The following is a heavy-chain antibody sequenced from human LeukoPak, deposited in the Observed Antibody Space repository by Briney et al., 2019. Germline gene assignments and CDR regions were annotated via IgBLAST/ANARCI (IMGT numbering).Heavy chain of an antibody. J-gene: IGHJ4*02. V-gene: IGHV3-30*18. Sequence: GGSLRLSCAASGFTFSSYGMHWVRQAPGKGLEWVAVISYDGSNKFYADSVKGRFTISRDNSKNTLYLLLNSLRAEDTAVYYCAKETYSVSSAYFDYWGQGALVTVSS. CDR3: AKETYSVSSAYFDY. CDR1: GFTFSSYG. D-gene: IGHD3-22*01. CDR2: ISYDGSNK.